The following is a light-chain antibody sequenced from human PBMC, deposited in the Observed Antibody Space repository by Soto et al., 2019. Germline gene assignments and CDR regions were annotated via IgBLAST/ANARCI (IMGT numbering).Light chain of an antibody. CDR1: QSVGSY. CDR2: ASS. V-gene: IGKV3-11*01. CDR3: QKRSNWYT. J-gene: IGKJ2*01. Sequence: EIVLTQSPDTLSLSPGEGATLSCRASQSVGSYLAWYQQKPGQAPRLLIYASSNRATGIPARFSGSGSGIDFNLTISSLEPEDFAVYYCQKRSNWYTFGQGTKVDIK.